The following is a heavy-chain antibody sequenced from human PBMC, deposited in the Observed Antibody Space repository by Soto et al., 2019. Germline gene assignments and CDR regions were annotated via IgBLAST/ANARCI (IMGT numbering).Heavy chain of an antibody. CDR3: ARDRVVVAARYYYYYMDV. CDR2: INSDGSST. V-gene: IGHV3-74*01. D-gene: IGHD2-15*01. J-gene: IGHJ6*03. Sequence: GESLKISCAASGFTFSSYWMHWVRQAPGKGLVWVSRINSDGSSTSYADSVKGRFTISRDNAKNTLYLQMNSLRAEDTAVYYCARDRVVVAARYYYYYMDVWGKGTTVTVSS. CDR1: GFTFSSYW.